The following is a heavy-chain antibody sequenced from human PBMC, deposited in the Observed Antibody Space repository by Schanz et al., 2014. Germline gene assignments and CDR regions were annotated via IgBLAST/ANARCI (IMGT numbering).Heavy chain of an antibody. D-gene: IGHD6-13*01. CDR2: IISILGIP. CDR1: GGTFSSYT. J-gene: IGHJ2*01. Sequence: QVQLVQSGAEVKKPGSSVKVSCKASGGTFSSYTISWVRQAPGQGLEWMGRIISILGIPNYAQKFQGRVTMTTDTSTSTVYMELSSLRSEDTAVYYCARDGVDAAAGGNYWGRGTLVTVSS. V-gene: IGHV1-69*08. CDR3: ARDGVDAAAGGNY.